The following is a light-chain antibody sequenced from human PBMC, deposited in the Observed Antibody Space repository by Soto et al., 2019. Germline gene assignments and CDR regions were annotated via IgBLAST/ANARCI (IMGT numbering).Light chain of an antibody. V-gene: IGKV1-5*01. Sequence: IQMNQSPSTLSSSVGDSVAIAWRASQSISRWLDWYQQQPGKDPKLLIYDASTLEIGVPSRVSGSGSGTEFTLSISSLQPDDSATYYCQQYHSHFQTFGRGTKVGI. J-gene: IGKJ1*01. CDR3: QQYHSHFQT. CDR1: QSISRW. CDR2: DAS.